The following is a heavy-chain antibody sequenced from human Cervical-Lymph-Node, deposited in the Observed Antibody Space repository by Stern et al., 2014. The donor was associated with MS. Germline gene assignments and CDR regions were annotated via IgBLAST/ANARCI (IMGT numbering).Heavy chain of an antibody. V-gene: IGHV1-69*01. CDR3: ARDNDDHGMDV. CDR2: IIPILETT. CDR1: GDTFINFG. D-gene: IGHD1-1*01. Sequence: VQLVESGAEVKKPGSSVKVSCTASGDTFINFGVSWVRLAPGQGLEWMRGIIPILETTEYIQRFQGRLTISADESATTVYMELNSLRSDDTAVYYCARDNDDHGMDVWGQGTTVIVSS. J-gene: IGHJ6*02.